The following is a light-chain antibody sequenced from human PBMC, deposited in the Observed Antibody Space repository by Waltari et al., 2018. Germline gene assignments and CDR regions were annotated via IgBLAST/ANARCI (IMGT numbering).Light chain of an antibody. V-gene: IGKV3-20*01. CDR3: QHYGSSPYL. J-gene: IGKJ2*01. CDR1: HTLNKNY. Sequence: VLSQSPGTLSLSTGESVSLYCRASHTLNKNYLAWYQQKPGQAPGLLIHGTSKRATGVPDRFSGSGSGTDFTLTISRLEAEDSAVYYCQHYGSSPYLFGRGTKLEIK. CDR2: GTS.